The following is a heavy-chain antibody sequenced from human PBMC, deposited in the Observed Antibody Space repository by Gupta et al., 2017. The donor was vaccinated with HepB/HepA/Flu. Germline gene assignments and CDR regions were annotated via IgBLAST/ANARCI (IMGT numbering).Heavy chain of an antibody. Sequence: QLQLQESGPGLVKPSETLSLTCTVSGGSISSSSYYWGWIRQPPGKGLEWIGSLYYSGSTYYNPSLKSRVTISVDTSKNQFSLKLSSVTAADTAVYYCARYDSSGYYADYFDYWGQGTLVTVSS. D-gene: IGHD3-22*01. CDR3: ARYDSSGYYADYFDY. CDR2: LYYSGST. J-gene: IGHJ4*02. V-gene: IGHV4-39*01. CDR1: GGSISSSSYY.